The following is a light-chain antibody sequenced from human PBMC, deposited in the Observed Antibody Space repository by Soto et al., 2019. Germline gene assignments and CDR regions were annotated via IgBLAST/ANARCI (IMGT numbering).Light chain of an antibody. CDR2: AAS. J-gene: IGKJ1*01. CDR3: QQYDILWT. CDR1: RTIAGY. V-gene: IGKV1-39*02. Sequence: GDRVTITCRASRTIAGYVNWYQQRPGEAPNLLIYAASSLQSGVPSRFSGSGSGTEFTLTISSLQPDDFASYYCQQYDILWTFGQGTKVDIK.